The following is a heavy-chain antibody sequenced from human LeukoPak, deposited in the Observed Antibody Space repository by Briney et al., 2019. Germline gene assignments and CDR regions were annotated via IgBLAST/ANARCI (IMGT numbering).Heavy chain of an antibody. V-gene: IGHV1-69*04. CDR3: ARDRIAAAARDFDY. CDR2: IIPILGIA. J-gene: IGHJ4*02. CDR1: GGTFSSYA. Sequence: ASVKVSCKASGGTFSSYAISWVRQAPGQGLEWMGRIIPILGIANYAQKFQGRVTITADKSTSTAYMELSSLRSEDTAVYYCARDRIAAAARDFDYWGQGTMVTVSS. D-gene: IGHD6-13*01.